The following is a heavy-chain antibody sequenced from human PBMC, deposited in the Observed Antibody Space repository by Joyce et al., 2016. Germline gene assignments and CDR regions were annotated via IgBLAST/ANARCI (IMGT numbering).Heavy chain of an antibody. CDR2: RSYGGTT. V-gene: IGHV4-39*01. CDR1: GDSVNDNDYL. J-gene: IGHJ3*01. D-gene: IGHD1/OR15-1a*01. CDR3: ARHPLRGTFYSVFDS. Sequence: QVQLRESGPGLVKPSETLSLTCSVSGDSVNDNDYLWGWVRQPPEKGLEWIGCRSYGGTTYCGPSLRGRVTLFVDASKNQFSLTLGSVTAADTAVYYCARHPLRGTFYSVFDSWGQGTRVTVSS.